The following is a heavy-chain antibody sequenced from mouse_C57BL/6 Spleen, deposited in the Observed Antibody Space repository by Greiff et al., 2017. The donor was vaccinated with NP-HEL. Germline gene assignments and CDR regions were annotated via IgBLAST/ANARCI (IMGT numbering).Heavy chain of an antibody. V-gene: IGHV3-6*01. Sequence: EVQLQESGPGLVKPSQSLSLTCSVTGYSITSGYYWNWIRQFPGNKLEWMGYISYDGSNNYNPSLKNRISITRDTSKNQFFLKLNSVTTEDTATYYCAGGDYGYAMDYWGQGTSVTVSS. J-gene: IGHJ4*01. CDR3: AGGDYGYAMDY. CDR1: GYSITSGYY. CDR2: ISYDGSN. D-gene: IGHD1-1*01.